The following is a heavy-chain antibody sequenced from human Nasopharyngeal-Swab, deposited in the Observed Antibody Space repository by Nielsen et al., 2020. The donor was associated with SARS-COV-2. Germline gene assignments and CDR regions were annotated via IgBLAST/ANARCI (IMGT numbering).Heavy chain of an antibody. CDR1: AFTFSSYS. D-gene: IGHD2-8*01. CDR2: ISSSSSYI. J-gene: IGHJ6*03. Sequence: GESLKISCAASAFTFSSYSMNWVRQAPGKGLEWVSSISSSSSYIYYADSVKGRFTISRDNAKNSLYLQMNSLRAEDTAVYYCARFSGSRMVYAPYYYYYYMDVWGKGTTVTVSS. V-gene: IGHV3-21*01. CDR3: ARFSGSRMVYAPYYYYYYMDV.